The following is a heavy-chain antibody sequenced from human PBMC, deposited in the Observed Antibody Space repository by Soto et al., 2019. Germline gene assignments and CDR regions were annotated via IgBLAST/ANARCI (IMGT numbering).Heavy chain of an antibody. V-gene: IGHV1-58*01. CDR1: GFTFTSSA. D-gene: IGHD3-22*01. J-gene: IGHJ4*02. Sequence: SVKVSCKASGFTFTSSAVQWVRQARGQRLEWIGWIVVGSGNTNYAQKFQERVTITRDMSTSTAYMELSSLRSEDTAVYFCAADTGYYDSSGYSSDYWGQGALVTVSS. CDR3: AADTGYYDSSGYSSDY. CDR2: IVVGSGNT.